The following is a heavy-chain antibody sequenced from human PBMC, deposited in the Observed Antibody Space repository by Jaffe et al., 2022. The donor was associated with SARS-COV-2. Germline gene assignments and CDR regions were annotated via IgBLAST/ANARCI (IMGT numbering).Heavy chain of an antibody. CDR3: ARVSRARFYGAGSLGY. CDR1: GFTFVSYG. Sequence: QVQLVESGGGVVQPGKSLRLSCAASGFTFVSYGMDWVRQAPGKGLEWVAGIWYDGSNENYADSVKGRFTVSRDDSKNTLYLQMNSLRVEDTAVYYCARVSRARFYGAGSLGYWGQGTLVTVSS. D-gene: IGHD3-10*01. J-gene: IGHJ4*02. V-gene: IGHV3-33*01. CDR2: IWYDGSNE.